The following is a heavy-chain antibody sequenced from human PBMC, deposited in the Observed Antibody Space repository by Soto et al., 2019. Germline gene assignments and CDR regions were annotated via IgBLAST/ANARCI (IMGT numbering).Heavy chain of an antibody. CDR2: IMPVFPTP. J-gene: IGHJ6*02. D-gene: IGHD3-3*02. Sequence: QVQLVQSGAEVKKPGSSVKVSCKASGGTFSTSAISWVRQAPGQGLEWVGGIMPVFPTPDYAQKFQGRVTITADESTTTAYLELTTLRTDDTAVYYCARDKDRQQLGGNYYYILDVWGQGPAITVSS. CDR3: ARDKDRQQLGGNYYYILDV. CDR1: GGTFSTSA. V-gene: IGHV1-69*12.